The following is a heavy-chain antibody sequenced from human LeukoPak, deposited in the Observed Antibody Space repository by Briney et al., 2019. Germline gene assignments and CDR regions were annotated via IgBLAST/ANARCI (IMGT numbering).Heavy chain of an antibody. CDR1: GSTFSSYA. D-gene: IGHD6-19*01. Sequence: SVKVSCKASGSTFSSYAISWVRQAPGQGLEWMGRIIPILGIANYAQKFQGRVTITADKSTSTAYMELSSLRSEDTAVYYCASGPGIAVAGTPYYGMDVWGQGATVTVSS. CDR3: ASGPGIAVAGTPYYGMDV. CDR2: IIPILGIA. J-gene: IGHJ6*02. V-gene: IGHV1-69*04.